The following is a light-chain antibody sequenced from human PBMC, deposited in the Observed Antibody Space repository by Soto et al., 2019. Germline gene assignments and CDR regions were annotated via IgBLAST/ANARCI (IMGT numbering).Light chain of an antibody. CDR1: SSDVGGYDY. J-gene: IGLJ1*01. Sequence: QSVLTQPASVSGSPGQSITISCTGTSSDVGGYDYVSWYQLHPGKAPKLMVFEVSNRPSGVSYRFSGSKSGNTASLTISGLQHEEQADSFCSSYSISTAYLFGTGTKVTV. CDR2: EVS. V-gene: IGLV2-14*01. CDR3: SSYSISTAYL.